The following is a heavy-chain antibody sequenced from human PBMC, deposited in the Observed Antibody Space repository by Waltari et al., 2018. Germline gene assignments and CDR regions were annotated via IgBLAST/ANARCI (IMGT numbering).Heavy chain of an antibody. V-gene: IGHV1-2*06. CDR1: GYNCTGYY. CDR2: INPTSGGT. CDR3: ARDPTGPGIDY. D-gene: IGHD3-10*01. J-gene: IGHJ4*02. Sequence: QVQLVQSGAEVKKPGASVKVSCKASGYNCTGYYMHWVRQAPGQGLEWMGRINPTSGGTNYAQKCQGRVTMTRDTSISTAYMELSRLRSDDTAVYYCARDPTGPGIDYWGQGTLVTVSS.